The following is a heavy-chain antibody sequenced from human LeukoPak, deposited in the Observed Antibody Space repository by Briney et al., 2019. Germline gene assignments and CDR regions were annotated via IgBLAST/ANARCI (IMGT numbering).Heavy chain of an antibody. CDR1: GGSISSGGYY. V-gene: IGHV4-31*03. CDR3: ARGLGSSSPNNNWFDP. D-gene: IGHD6-6*01. CDR2: IYNSGNT. J-gene: IGHJ5*02. Sequence: PSQTLSLTCTVSGGSISSGGYYWTWIRQLPGRGLEWIGYIYNSGNTYYHPSLKSRVSISGDTSKNQFSLKLSSLTAADTAVYFCARGLGSSSPNNNWFDPWGQGTLVTVSS.